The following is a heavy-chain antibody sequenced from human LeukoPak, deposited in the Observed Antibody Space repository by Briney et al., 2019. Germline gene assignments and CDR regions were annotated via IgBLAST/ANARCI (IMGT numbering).Heavy chain of an antibody. V-gene: IGHV3-74*01. J-gene: IGHJ3*02. CDR2: INADGSSI. Sequence: GGSLRLSCAASGFSFSSYWVHWIRQAPGKGLVWVARINADGSSISYVDSVKGRFTISRDNAENTLDLQMKSLRAEDTAVYYCVTLTTAVNQGAFDIWSQGTMVTVSS. D-gene: IGHD3-9*01. CDR1: GFSFSSYW. CDR3: VTLTTAVNQGAFDI.